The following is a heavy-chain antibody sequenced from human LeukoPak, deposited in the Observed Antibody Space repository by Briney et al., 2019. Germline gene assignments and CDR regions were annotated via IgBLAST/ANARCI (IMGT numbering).Heavy chain of an antibody. V-gene: IGHV3-53*01. CDR2: LYSAGAT. D-gene: IGHD3-10*01. CDR3: ASGGMGARKYYSDPFHY. J-gene: IGHJ4*02. CDR1: GFTVSSNY. Sequence: PGGSLRLSCAASGFTVSSNYVSWVRQAPGKGLEWVSILYSAGATYYADSVRGRFTISRDSSKNTVCLQMNSLRAEDTAVYYCASGGMGARKYYSDPFHYWGQGTLVTVSS.